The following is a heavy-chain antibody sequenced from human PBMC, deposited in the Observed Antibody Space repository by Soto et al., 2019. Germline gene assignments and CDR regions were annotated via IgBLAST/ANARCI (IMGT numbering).Heavy chain of an antibody. D-gene: IGHD1-20*01. Sequence: ASVKVSCKASGYSFSDYDISWVRQATGQGPEWMGWMNPNSGNTGYAQKFQGRVTMTRNTSINTAYMELSSLGSEDTAVYYCARDNRYNWNDEGWFDPWGQGTRVTVSS. CDR1: GYSFSDYD. J-gene: IGHJ5*02. V-gene: IGHV1-8*01. CDR2: MNPNSGNT. CDR3: ARDNRYNWNDEGWFDP.